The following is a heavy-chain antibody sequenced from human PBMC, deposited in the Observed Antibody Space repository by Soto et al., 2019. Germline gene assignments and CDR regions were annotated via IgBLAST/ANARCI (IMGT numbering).Heavy chain of an antibody. CDR2: VTGDGGRT. CDR1: GFTFRNFG. CDR3: AKESSDRYTDY. D-gene: IGHD6-19*01. V-gene: IGHV3-23*01. J-gene: IGHJ4*02. Sequence: QLLESGGGLVQTGGSLRLSCAASGFTFRNFGMSWVRQAPGKGLEWVSTVTGDGGRTYYADSVKGRFTISRDNSKNTLYAQMTSLRDEDTALYFCAKESSDRYTDYWGQGTLVTVSS.